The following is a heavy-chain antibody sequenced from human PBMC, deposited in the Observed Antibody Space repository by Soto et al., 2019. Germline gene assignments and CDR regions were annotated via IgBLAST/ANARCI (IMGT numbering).Heavy chain of an antibody. J-gene: IGHJ4*02. V-gene: IGHV3-23*01. CDR2: ISGSGGST. Sequence: EVQLLESGGGLVQPGGSLRLSCAASGFTFSSYAMSWVRQAPGKGLEWVSAISGSGGSTYYADSVKGRFTISRDNSKNALYIQMNSLRAEDTAVYYCAKDYKTGVRSSSRPMAGYCDYWGQGTLVTVSS. D-gene: IGHD6-13*01. CDR3: AKDYKTGVRSSSRPMAGYCDY. CDR1: GFTFSSYA.